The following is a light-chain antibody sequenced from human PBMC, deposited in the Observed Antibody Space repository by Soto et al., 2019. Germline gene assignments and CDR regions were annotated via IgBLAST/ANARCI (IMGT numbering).Light chain of an antibody. CDR3: QQHNNWPRT. Sequence: EIVMTQSPATLSVSPGERATLSCRASQSVSSNLAWYQQRPGQAPRLLIYDASTRATGIPARFSGSGSGTDFTLTISSLQSEDFAVYYCQQHNNWPRTFGQGTKVEIK. CDR1: QSVSSN. CDR2: DAS. J-gene: IGKJ1*01. V-gene: IGKV3-15*01.